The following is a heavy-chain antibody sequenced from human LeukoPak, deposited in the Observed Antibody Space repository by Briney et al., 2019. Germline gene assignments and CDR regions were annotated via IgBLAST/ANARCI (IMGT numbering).Heavy chain of an antibody. CDR1: GYSISSGYY. D-gene: IGHD3-10*01. CDR3: ARDHSPYGSGSSDY. Sequence: SETLSLTCTVSGYSISSGYYWGWIRQPPGKGLEWIGSIYHSGSTYYNPSLKSRVTISVDTSKNQFSLKLSSVTAADTAVYYCARDHSPYGSGSSDYWGQGTLVTVSS. V-gene: IGHV4-38-2*02. J-gene: IGHJ4*02. CDR2: IYHSGST.